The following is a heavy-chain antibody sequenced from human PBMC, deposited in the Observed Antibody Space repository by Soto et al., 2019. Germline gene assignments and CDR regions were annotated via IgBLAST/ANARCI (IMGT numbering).Heavy chain of an antibody. J-gene: IGHJ4*02. CDR2: TSRSGDNT. D-gene: IGHD3-3*01. Sequence: RLSCAASGFTFSNYAMSWVRQAPGKGLEWVSATSRSGDNTYYADSVRGRFTISRDNSKNTLYLQMNSLRAEDTAIYYCAKEGQYDLLSGYYYYWGQGTLVTVSS. V-gene: IGHV3-23*01. CDR1: GFTFSNYA. CDR3: AKEGQYDLLSGYYYY.